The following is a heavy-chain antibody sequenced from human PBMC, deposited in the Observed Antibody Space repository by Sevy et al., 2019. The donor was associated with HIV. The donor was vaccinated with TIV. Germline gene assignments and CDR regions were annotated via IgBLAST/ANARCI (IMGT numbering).Heavy chain of an antibody. J-gene: IGHJ4*02. CDR3: LLVVTDAEDYYGD. D-gene: IGHD3-10*01. CDR1: RGFVRSGNQY. CDR2: IHNTGST. V-gene: IGHV4-61*03. Sequence: SETLSLTCTVSRGFVRSGNQYWTWIRQPPGKGLDWIGYIHNTGSTNYNPSLKSRVTISRETSKNYFSLNLSSVTAADTAVYYCLLVVTDAEDYYGDWGQGTLVTVSS.